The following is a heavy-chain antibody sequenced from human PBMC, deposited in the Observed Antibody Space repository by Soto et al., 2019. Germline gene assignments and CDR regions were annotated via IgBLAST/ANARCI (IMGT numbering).Heavy chain of an antibody. D-gene: IGHD2-15*01. Sequence: QVQLVQSGAEVKKPGSSVKVSCKASGGTFSSYAISWVRQAPGQGLEWMGGSIPIFGTANYAQKFQGRVTITADETTSTAHMELSSLRSEDTAVYCCARAPDGYCSGCSGYGYFDLWGRGTLVTVSS. V-gene: IGHV1-69*12. J-gene: IGHJ2*01. CDR1: GGTFSSYA. CDR3: ARAPDGYCSGCSGYGYFDL. CDR2: SIPIFGTA.